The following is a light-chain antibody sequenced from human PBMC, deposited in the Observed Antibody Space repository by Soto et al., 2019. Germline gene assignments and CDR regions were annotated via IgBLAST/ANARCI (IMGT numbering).Light chain of an antibody. V-gene: IGKV1-27*01. CDR2: VAS. J-gene: IGKJ3*01. CDR1: QGISNY. Sequence: DIQMTQSPSSLSASVGDRVTISCRASQGISNYLAWYQQKPGKAPRLLIYVASSLQSGVSFRFTGSGSGTDFTLTISGLQPEDVATYYCQNYNWPPFTFGPGTKVDIK. CDR3: QNYNWPPFT.